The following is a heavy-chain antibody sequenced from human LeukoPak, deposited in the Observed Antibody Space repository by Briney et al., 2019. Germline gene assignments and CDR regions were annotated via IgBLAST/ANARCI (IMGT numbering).Heavy chain of an antibody. J-gene: IGHJ3*02. V-gene: IGHV3-21*01. CDR3: ARSMRVFVASFDAFDI. CDR2: ISSSSSYI. D-gene: IGHD5-12*01. CDR1: GFTFSSYS. Sequence: GGSLRLSCAASGFTFSSYSMNWFRQAPGKGLEWVSSISSSSSYIYYADSVKGRFTISRDNAMNSLYLQMNSLRAEDTAVYYCARSMRVFVASFDAFDIWGQGTMVTVSS.